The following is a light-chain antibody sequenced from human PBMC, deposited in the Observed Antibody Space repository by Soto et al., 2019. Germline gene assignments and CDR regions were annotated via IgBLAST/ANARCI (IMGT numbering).Light chain of an antibody. V-gene: IGLV2-8*01. CDR1: SSDVGAYDF. CDR3: SSYANGNVV. CDR2: EVT. J-gene: IGLJ2*01. Sequence: QSALTQSPSASGSPGQSVTISCTGTSSDVGAYDFVSWYQQHPGKAPKLMIYEVTKRPSGVPNRFSGSKSGNTASLTVSGLQAEGEADYYCSSYANGNVVFGGGTQLTVL.